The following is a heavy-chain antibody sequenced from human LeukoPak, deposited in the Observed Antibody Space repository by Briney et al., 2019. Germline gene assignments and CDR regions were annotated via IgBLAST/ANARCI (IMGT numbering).Heavy chain of an antibody. Sequence: SETLSLTCAVSGYSISSGYYWGWIRQPPGKGLEWIGSIYHSGSTYYNPSLKSRVTISVDTSKNQFSLKLSSVTAADTAVYYCARVDGAITNWFDPWGQGTLVTVSS. CDR2: IYHSGST. CDR3: ARVDGAITNWFDP. J-gene: IGHJ5*02. V-gene: IGHV4-38-2*01. CDR1: GYSISSGYY. D-gene: IGHD5-24*01.